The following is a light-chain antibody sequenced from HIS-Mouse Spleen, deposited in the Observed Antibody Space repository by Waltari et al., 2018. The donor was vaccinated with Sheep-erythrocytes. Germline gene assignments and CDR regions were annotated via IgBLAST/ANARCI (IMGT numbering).Light chain of an antibody. Sequence: QSALTQPASVSASPGPSITISCTGTSTDVGSYNLVPWYQQHPGKAPKLMIYEGSKRPSGVSNRFSGSKSGNTASLTISGLQAEDEADYYCCSYAGSSTWVFGGGTKLTVL. J-gene: IGLJ3*02. CDR3: CSYAGSSTWV. CDR2: EGS. CDR1: STDVGSYNL. V-gene: IGLV2-23*01.